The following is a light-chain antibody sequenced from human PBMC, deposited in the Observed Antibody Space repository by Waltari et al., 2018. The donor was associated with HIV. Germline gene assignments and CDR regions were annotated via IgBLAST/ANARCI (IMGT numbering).Light chain of an antibody. CDR3: TSYVDGSSVI. Sequence: QSALTQPPSASGSLGQSVTLPCTGPSSDVGGYDYVSWYQQHPGKAPTLLLSEVTKRPSGVPDRFSGSRSGNTASLTVSGLQAEDEADYFCTSYVDGSSVIFGGGTSLTVL. J-gene: IGLJ2*01. CDR1: SSDVGGYDY. V-gene: IGLV2-8*01. CDR2: EVT.